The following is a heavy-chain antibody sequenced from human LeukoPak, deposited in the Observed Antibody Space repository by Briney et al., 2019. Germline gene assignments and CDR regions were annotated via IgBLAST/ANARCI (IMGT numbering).Heavy chain of an antibody. D-gene: IGHD3-10*01. Sequence: GGSLRLSCAASGFTFDDYAMHGVRQAPGKGLEWVSGISWNSGSIGYADSVKGRFTISRDNAKNSLYLQMNSLRAEDTALYYCAKDISPITMVRGVIIGGFDYWGQGTLVTVSS. CDR2: ISWNSGSI. J-gene: IGHJ4*02. CDR1: GFTFDDYA. CDR3: AKDISPITMVRGVIIGGFDY. V-gene: IGHV3-9*01.